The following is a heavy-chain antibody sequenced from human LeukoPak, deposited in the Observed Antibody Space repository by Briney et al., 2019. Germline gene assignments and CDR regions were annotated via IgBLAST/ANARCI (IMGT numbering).Heavy chain of an antibody. Sequence: TSETLSLTCTVSGGSISSGSYYWSWIRQPAGKGLEWIGRIYTSGSTYYNPSLKSRVTISVDTSKNQFSLKLSSVTAADTAVYFCARGRVSSSTWYSTYYYYFYMDVWGKGTTVTVSS. CDR1: GGSISSGSYY. V-gene: IGHV4-61*02. CDR2: IYTSGST. J-gene: IGHJ6*03. D-gene: IGHD6-13*01. CDR3: ARGRVSSSTWYSTYYYYFYMDV.